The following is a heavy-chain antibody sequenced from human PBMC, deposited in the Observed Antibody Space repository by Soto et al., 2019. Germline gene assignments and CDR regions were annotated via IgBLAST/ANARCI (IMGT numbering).Heavy chain of an antibody. CDR1: GFTFSSYG. D-gene: IGHD2-2*01. CDR2: ISYDGSNK. J-gene: IGHJ6*02. V-gene: IGHV3-30*18. CDR3: AKDIVVVPAAIILSYGMDV. Sequence: GGSLRLSCAASGFTFSSYGMHWVRQAPGKGLEWVAVISYDGSNKYYADSVKGRFTISRDNSKNTLYLQMNSLRAEDTAVYYCAKDIVVVPAAIILSYGMDVWGQGTTVTVSS.